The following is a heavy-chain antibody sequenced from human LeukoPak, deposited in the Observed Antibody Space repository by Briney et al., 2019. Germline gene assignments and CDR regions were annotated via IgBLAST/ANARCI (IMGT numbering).Heavy chain of an antibody. J-gene: IGHJ3*02. V-gene: IGHV3-74*01. Sequence: GGSLRLSCAASGFTFSSYWMHWVRQAPGKGLVWVSRINSDGSSTSYADSVKGRFTISRDNAKNTLYLQMNSLRAEDTAVYYCARVLTPYYYGSGSYDDAFDIWGQGTTVTVSS. CDR1: GFTFSSYW. D-gene: IGHD3-10*01. CDR2: INSDGSST. CDR3: ARVLTPYYYGSGSYDDAFDI.